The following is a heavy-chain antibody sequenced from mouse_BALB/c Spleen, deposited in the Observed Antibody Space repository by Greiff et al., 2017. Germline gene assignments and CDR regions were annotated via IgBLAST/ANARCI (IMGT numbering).Heavy chain of an antibody. J-gene: IGHJ4*01. CDR2: IWAGGST. V-gene: IGHV2-9*02. D-gene: IGHD1-2*01. CDR1: GFSFTSYG. CDR3: ARGALLRPYAMDY. Sequence: VQLQESGPGLVAPSQSLSISCTVSGFSFTSYGVHWVRQPPGKGLEWLGVIWAGGSTNYNSALMSRLSISKDNSKSQVFLKMNSLQTDDSAMYYCARGALLRPYAMDYWGQGTSVTVSS.